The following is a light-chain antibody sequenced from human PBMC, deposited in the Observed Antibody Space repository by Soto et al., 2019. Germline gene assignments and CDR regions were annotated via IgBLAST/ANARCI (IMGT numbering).Light chain of an antibody. Sequence: DIQMTQSPSSLSASVGDRVTITCRASQSIASHLNWYQQKSGKAPKLLIYAASSLQSGVPSRFSGSGAGTDFTLTISSLQPEDFATYYCQQSYTTPQTFGRGTKLEIK. CDR3: QQSYTTPQT. J-gene: IGKJ2*01. CDR1: QSIASH. CDR2: AAS. V-gene: IGKV1-39*01.